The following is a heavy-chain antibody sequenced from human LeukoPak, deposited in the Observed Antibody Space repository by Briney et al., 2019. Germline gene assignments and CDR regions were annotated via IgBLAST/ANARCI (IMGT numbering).Heavy chain of an antibody. J-gene: IGHJ4*02. D-gene: IGHD3-22*01. Sequence: GASVKVSCKASGYTFTGYYMHWVRQAPGQGLEWMGWINPNSGGTNYAQKFQGRVTMTRDTSISTAYMELSRPRSDDTAVYYCARSRDSSGYYPYYFDYWGQGTLVTVSS. CDR2: INPNSGGT. CDR1: GYTFTGYY. CDR3: ARSRDSSGYYPYYFDY. V-gene: IGHV1-2*02.